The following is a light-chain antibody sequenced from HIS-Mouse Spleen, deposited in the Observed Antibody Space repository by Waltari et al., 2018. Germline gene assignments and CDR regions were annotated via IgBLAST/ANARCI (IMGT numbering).Light chain of an antibody. Sequence: DIVMTQSPDSLAVSLGETATINCKSSQSVLYSSNNKTYLAWYQQKPGQPPKLLIYWASTRESGVPDRFSGSGSGTDFTLTISSLQAEDVAVYYCQQYYSTPYTFGQGTKLEIK. V-gene: IGKV4-1*01. CDR3: QQYYSTPYT. CDR2: WAS. J-gene: IGKJ2*01. CDR1: QSVLYSSNNKTY.